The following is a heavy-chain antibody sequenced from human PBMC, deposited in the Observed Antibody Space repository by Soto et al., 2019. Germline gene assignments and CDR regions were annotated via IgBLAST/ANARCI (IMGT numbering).Heavy chain of an antibody. J-gene: IGHJ6*02. CDR1: GFTFSSYA. D-gene: IGHD2-8*01. CDR3: ARGVYASTNYYYYGMDV. CDR2: ISYDGSNK. Sequence: PGGSLRLSCAASGFTFSSYAMHWVRQAPGKGLEWVAVISYDGSNKYYADSVKGRFTISRDNSKNTLYLQMNSLRAEDTAVYYCARGVYASTNYYYYGMDVWGQGTTVTVSS. V-gene: IGHV3-30-3*01.